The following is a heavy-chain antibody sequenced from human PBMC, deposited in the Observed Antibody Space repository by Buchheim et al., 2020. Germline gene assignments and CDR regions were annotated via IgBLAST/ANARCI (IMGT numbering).Heavy chain of an antibody. CDR1: GGSFSGYY. CDR3: ARVRPYCSSTSCAARYYYGMDV. CDR2: INHSGST. V-gene: IGHV4-34*01. J-gene: IGHJ6*02. D-gene: IGHD2-2*01. Sequence: QVQLQQWGAGLLKPSETLSLTCAVYGGSFSGYYWSWIRQPPGKGLEWIGEINHSGSTNYNPSLKSRVTISVDTSKNQFSLKLSSVTAADTAVYYCARVRPYCSSTSCAARYYYGMDVWGQGTT.